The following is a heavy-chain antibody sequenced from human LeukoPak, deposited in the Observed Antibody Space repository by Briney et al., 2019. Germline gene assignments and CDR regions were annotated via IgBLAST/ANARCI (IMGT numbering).Heavy chain of an antibody. J-gene: IGHJ4*02. CDR3: ARPHYSSSWKEIIGY. V-gene: IGHV1-2*02. Sequence: GASVKVSCKASGYTFTGYYMHWVRQAPGQGLEWMGWINPNSGGTNYAQKFQGRVTMTRDTSISTAYMELSRLRSDDTAVYYCARPHYSSSWKEIIGYWGQGTLVTVSS. CDR1: GYTFTGYY. CDR2: INPNSGGT. D-gene: IGHD6-13*01.